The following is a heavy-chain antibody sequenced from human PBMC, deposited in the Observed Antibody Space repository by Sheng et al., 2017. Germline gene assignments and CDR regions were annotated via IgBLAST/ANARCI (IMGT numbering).Heavy chain of an antibody. V-gene: IGHV3-48*03. CDR1: GFTFSSYE. Sequence: EVQLVESGGGLVQPGGSLRLSCAASGFTFSSYEMNWVRQAPGKGLEWVSYISSSGSTIYYADSVKGRFTISRDNAKNSLYLQMNSLRAEDTAVYYCARVPYDTSGYSLLYYWGRGNPSVTVSS. J-gene: IGHJ4*02. CDR2: ISSSGSTI. D-gene: IGHD3-22*01. CDR3: ARVPYDTSGYSLLYY.